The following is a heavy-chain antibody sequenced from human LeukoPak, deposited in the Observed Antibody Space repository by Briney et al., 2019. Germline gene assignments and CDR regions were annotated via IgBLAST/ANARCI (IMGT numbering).Heavy chain of an antibody. J-gene: IGHJ4*02. CDR3: ARTGTAARSFDY. D-gene: IGHD6-6*01. Sequence: PSETLSLTCTVSGGSISSSSYYWGWIRQPPGKGLEWIGSIYYSGSTYYNPSLKSRVIISVDTSKNQFSLKLSSVTAADTAVYYCARTGTAARSFDYWGQRTLVTVSS. CDR2: IYYSGST. CDR1: GGSISSSSYY. V-gene: IGHV4-39*01.